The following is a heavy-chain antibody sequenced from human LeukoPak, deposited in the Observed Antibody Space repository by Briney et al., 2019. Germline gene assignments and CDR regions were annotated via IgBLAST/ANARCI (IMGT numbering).Heavy chain of an antibody. CDR2: IIPILGIA. D-gene: IGHD3-9*01. Sequence: SVKVSCKASGGTFSSYAISWVRQAPGQGLEWMGRIIPILGIANYAQKFQGRVTITADKSTSTAYMELSRLRSDDTAVYYCARVGNSYYDILTGYPNWFDPWGQGTLVTVSS. V-gene: IGHV1-69*04. J-gene: IGHJ5*02. CDR1: GGTFSSYA. CDR3: ARVGNSYYDILTGYPNWFDP.